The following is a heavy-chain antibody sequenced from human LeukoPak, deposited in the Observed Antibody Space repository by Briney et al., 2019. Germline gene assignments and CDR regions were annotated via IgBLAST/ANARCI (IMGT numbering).Heavy chain of an antibody. V-gene: IGHV4-59*01. CDR2: ISNSGST. CDR3: ARSHGLY. J-gene: IGHJ4*02. CDR1: TDSFSGYL. Sequence: SETLSLTCTVSTDSFSGYLWSWIRHPPGKGLECVGYISNSGSTNYNPSLRGRVTISIDTSKSQFSLKLSSVTAADTAVYYCARSHGLYWGQGILVSVSS.